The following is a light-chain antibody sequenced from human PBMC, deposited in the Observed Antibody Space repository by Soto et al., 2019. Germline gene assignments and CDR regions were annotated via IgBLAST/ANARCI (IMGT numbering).Light chain of an antibody. CDR3: QQFYNWPIT. CDR2: GAS. Sequence: EIVMTQSPATLSVSPGERATLSCRASQSVSSSLAWYQQKPGQAPRLLIYGASARATGIPARFSGSGSGTEFTLTISSLHSEDCAVYYCQQFYNWPITFGQGTRLEIK. V-gene: IGKV3-15*01. CDR1: QSVSSS. J-gene: IGKJ5*01.